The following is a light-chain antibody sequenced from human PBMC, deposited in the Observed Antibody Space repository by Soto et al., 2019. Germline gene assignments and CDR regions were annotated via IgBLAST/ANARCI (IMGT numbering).Light chain of an antibody. Sequence: DIVLTQSPATRSLSPGERATLSCRSSESVSPSLAWYQQKPGQAPRLLMYDASTRATGIPARFSGSGSGTDFTLTISSLQPEDSAVYYCQQRSNWPPITFGQGTRLEIK. CDR3: QQRSNWPPIT. J-gene: IGKJ5*01. CDR2: DAS. CDR1: ESVSPS. V-gene: IGKV3-11*01.